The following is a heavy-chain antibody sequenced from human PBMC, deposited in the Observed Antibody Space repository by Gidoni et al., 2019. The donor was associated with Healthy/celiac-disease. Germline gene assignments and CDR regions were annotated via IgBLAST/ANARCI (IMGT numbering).Heavy chain of an antibody. CDR1: GGSIRSGGYY. J-gene: IGHJ6*02. CDR3: AGGLLVPDYYYYYGMDV. V-gene: IGHV4-31*03. D-gene: IGHD6-6*01. Sequence: QVQLQESGPGLVKPSQTLSLTCTVSGGSIRSGGYYWSWIRQHPGKGLEWIGYIYYSGSTYYNPSLKSRVTISVDTSKNQFSLKLSSVTAADTAVYYCAGGLLVPDYYYYYGMDVWGQGTTVTVSS. CDR2: IYYSGST.